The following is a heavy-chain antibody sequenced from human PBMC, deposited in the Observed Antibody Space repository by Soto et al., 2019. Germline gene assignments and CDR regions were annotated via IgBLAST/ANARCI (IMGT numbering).Heavy chain of an antibody. CDR1: GFTFSSYG. D-gene: IGHD3-3*01. CDR3: ARDQGDYDFWSGYYPSPPFDY. V-gene: IGHV3-33*01. CDR2: IWYDGSNK. J-gene: IGHJ4*02. Sequence: ESGGGVVQPGRSLRLSCAASGFTFSSYGMHWVRQAPGKGLEWVAVIWYDGSNKYYADSVKGRFTISRDNSKNTLYLQMNSLRAEDTAVYYCARDQGDYDFWSGYYPSPPFDYWGQGTLVTVSS.